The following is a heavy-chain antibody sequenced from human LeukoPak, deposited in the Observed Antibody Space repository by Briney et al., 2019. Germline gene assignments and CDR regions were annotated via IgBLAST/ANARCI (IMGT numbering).Heavy chain of an antibody. D-gene: IGHD3-22*01. J-gene: IGHJ4*02. Sequence: SETLSLTCAVYGGSFSGYYWSWIRQPPGKGLEWIGEISHSGSTNYNPSLKSRVTISVDTSKNHFSLKLSSVTAADTAVYYCARGQWLPVFDFWGQGTLVTVSS. CDR1: GGSFSGYY. V-gene: IGHV4-34*01. CDR2: ISHSGST. CDR3: ARGQWLPVFDF.